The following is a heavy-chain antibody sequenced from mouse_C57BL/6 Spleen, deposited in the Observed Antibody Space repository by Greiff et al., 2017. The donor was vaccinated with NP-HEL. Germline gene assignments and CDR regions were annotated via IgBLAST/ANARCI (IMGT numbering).Heavy chain of an antibody. CDR2: IDPETGGT. D-gene: IGHD1-1*01. Sequence: QVQLKQSGAELVRPGASVTLSCKASGYTFTDYEMHWVKQTPVHGLEWIGAIDPETGGTAYNQKFKGKAILTADKSSSTAYMELRSLTSEDSAVYYCTRRIYYYGSSYDWYFDVWGTGTTVTVSS. CDR1: GYTFTDYE. J-gene: IGHJ1*03. V-gene: IGHV1-15*01. CDR3: TRRIYYYGSSYDWYFDV.